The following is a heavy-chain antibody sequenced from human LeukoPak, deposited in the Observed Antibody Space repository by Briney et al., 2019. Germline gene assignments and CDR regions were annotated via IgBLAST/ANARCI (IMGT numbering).Heavy chain of an antibody. CDR3: ARVDKASNAFHI. D-gene: IGHD5-12*01. CDR1: GVSISTTNW. J-gene: IGHJ3*02. Sequence: SETLSLTCTVSGVSISTTNWWSWVRQPPGKGLEWIGEIYHFGSTNYNPSLKSRVTMSVDKSKNQFSLKLSSVTAADTAVYYCARVDKASNAFHIWGQGTMVSVSS. V-gene: IGHV4-4*02. CDR2: IYHFGST.